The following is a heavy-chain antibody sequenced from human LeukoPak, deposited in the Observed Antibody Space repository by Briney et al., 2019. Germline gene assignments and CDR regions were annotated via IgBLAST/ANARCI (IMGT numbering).Heavy chain of an antibody. V-gene: IGHV4-4*07. J-gene: IGHJ4*02. CDR1: GDSIRGYY. D-gene: IGHD4-17*01. CDR2: IYPNGST. Sequence: SETLSLTCTVSGDSIRGYYWSWIRQPAGEGLEWIGRIYPNGSTKSNPSLKSRVTMSLDTSKNQLSLNLSSVTAADTAVYYCARDDGDYVVNYWGQGTLVTVSS. CDR3: ARDDGDYVVNY.